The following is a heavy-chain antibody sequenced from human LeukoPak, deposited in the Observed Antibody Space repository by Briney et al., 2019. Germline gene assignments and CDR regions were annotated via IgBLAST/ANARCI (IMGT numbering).Heavy chain of an antibody. J-gene: IGHJ4*02. CDR1: GFTFSSYA. Sequence: PGGSLRLSCAASGFTFSSYAMSWVRQAPGKGLEWVSGISGSGASTYYVDAARGRFTISRDNSKNTLYLQMNSLRAEDTAVYYCAKDALISFRGAWSQFDSWGQGTLVTVSS. CDR2: ISGSGAST. D-gene: IGHD3-16*02. CDR3: AKDALISFRGAWSQFDS. V-gene: IGHV3-23*01.